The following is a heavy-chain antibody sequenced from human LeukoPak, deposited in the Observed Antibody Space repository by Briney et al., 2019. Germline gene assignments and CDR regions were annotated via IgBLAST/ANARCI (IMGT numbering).Heavy chain of an antibody. CDR1: GGTFSSYA. Sequence: ASVKVSCKASGGTFSSYAISWVRQAPGQGLEWMGGIIPIFGTANYAQKFQGRVTITADESTSTAYMEPSSLRSEDTAVYYCAGGQGGSSWPRPYSYGMDVWGQGTTVTVSS. CDR2: IIPIFGTA. J-gene: IGHJ6*02. V-gene: IGHV1-69*13. CDR3: AGGQGGSSWPRPYSYGMDV. D-gene: IGHD6-13*01.